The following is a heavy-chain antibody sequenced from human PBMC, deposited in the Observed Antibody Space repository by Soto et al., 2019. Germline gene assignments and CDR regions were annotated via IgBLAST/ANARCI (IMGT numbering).Heavy chain of an antibody. CDR3: ARDQGRSGTGDARAGMDA. CDR2: INPNSGGT. Sequence: ASVKVSCKASGYTFTSSGFNWVRQAPGQGLEWMGWINPNSGGTNYAQKFQGWVTMTRDTSISTAYMELSRLRSDDTAVYYCARDQGRSGTGDARAGMDAWGQGTTVTVSS. J-gene: IGHJ6*02. V-gene: IGHV1-2*04. D-gene: IGHD3-16*01. CDR1: GYTFTSSG.